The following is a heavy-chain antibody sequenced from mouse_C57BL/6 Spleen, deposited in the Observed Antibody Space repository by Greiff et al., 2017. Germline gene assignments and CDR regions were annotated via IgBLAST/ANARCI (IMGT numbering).Heavy chain of an antibody. CDR1: GYAFSSYW. J-gene: IGHJ2*01. V-gene: IGHV1-80*01. CDR3: ARGYDYDGFYYFDY. D-gene: IGHD2-4*01. CDR2: IYPGDGDT. Sequence: QVQLQQSGAELVKPGASVKISCKASGYAFSSYWMNWVKQRPGKGLEWIGQIYPGDGDTNYNGKFKGKATLTADKSSSTAYMQLSSLTSEDSAVYFCARGYDYDGFYYFDYWGQGTTLTVSS.